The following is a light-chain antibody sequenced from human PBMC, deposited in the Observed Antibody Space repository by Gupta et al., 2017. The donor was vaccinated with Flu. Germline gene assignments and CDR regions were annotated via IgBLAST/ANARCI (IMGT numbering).Light chain of an antibody. CDR1: HSDVGGYHF. V-gene: IGLV2-14*01. Sequence: QSALTQPASVSGSPGQSITISCSGTHSDVGGYHFVTWYQHPPGRAPKLLIYEVTKRPFEISDRFSGSKSGNTASLTISGLQPEDEADYFCSSYTDANTWVFGSGSRVTVL. CDR3: SSYTDANTWV. CDR2: EVT. J-gene: IGLJ1*01.